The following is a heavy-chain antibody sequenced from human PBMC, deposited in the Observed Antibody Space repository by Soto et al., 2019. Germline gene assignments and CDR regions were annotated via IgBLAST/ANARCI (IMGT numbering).Heavy chain of an antibody. V-gene: IGHV5-51*01. J-gene: IGHJ6*02. CDR1: GYSFTSYW. Sequence: GESLKISCKGSGYSFTSYWIGWVRQMPGKGLEWMGIIYPGDSDTRYSPSFQGQVTISADKSISTAYLQWSSLKASDTATYYCARHGYCSSTSCYNLYYYYYGMDVWGQGTTVTVSS. D-gene: IGHD2-2*03. CDR3: ARHGYCSSTSCYNLYYYYYGMDV. CDR2: IYPGDSDT.